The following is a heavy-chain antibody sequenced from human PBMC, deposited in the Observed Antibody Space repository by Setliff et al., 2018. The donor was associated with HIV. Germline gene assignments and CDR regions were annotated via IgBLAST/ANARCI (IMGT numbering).Heavy chain of an antibody. J-gene: IGHJ4*02. Sequence: SETLSLTCTVSGASIASHYWSWIRQSPGRELEWIGYIYSTGSTNYNPSLQSRVSISMDASKNKFSLKVTSVTSADTAVYYCAKGAGFYGDYTFDYWGQGNLVTVS. V-gene: IGHV4-59*11. CDR1: GASIASHY. CDR2: IYSTGST. CDR3: AKGAGFYGDYTFDY. D-gene: IGHD4-17*01.